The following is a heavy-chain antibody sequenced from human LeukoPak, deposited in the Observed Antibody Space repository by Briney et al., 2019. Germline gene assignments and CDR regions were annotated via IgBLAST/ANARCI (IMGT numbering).Heavy chain of an antibody. V-gene: IGHV3-7*01. CDR1: GFTFSSYW. Sequence: PGGSLRLSCAASGFTFSSYWMSWVRQAPGKGLEWVANIDQDGSEKYYVDSVRGRFTISRDNAKDSLFMQMNSLRVEDTAVYYCARDGSGYSSSWRLYYFDYWGQGTLVTVSS. CDR2: IDQDGSEK. J-gene: IGHJ4*02. CDR3: ARDGSGYSSSWRLYYFDY. D-gene: IGHD6-13*01.